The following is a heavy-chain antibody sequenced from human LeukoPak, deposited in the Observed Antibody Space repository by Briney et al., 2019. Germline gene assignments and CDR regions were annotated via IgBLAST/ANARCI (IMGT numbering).Heavy chain of an antibody. CDR1: XFTXXDYA. Sequence: SXXXSXAXXXFTXXDYAMHWVRQAPGKGLEWVSGISWNSGSIVYADSVKGRFTISRDNDKNSLYLQMNSLRAEDTAVYYCARSGLAGNWFDPWGQGTLVTVSS. CDR2: ISWNSGSI. D-gene: IGHD6-13*01. CDR3: ARSGLAGNWFDP. V-gene: IGHV3-9*01. J-gene: IGHJ5*02.